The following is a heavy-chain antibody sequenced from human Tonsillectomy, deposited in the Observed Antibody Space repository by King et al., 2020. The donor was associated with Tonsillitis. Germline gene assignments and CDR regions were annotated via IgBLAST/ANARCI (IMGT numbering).Heavy chain of an antibody. CDR3: ARGTLVLVGSSTKSWFDP. J-gene: IGHJ5*02. CDR2: MNPNSGDT. V-gene: IGHV1-8*02. CDR1: GYTFSSYD. D-gene: IGHD1-26*01. Sequence: VQLVESGAEVKKPGASVKVSCKASGYTFSSYDINWVRQAPGQGLEWMGWMNPNSGDTGYAQRLQGRVTMTRNTSISTVYMELSSLRSEDTAVYYCARGTLVLVGSSTKSWFDPWGQGTLVTVSS.